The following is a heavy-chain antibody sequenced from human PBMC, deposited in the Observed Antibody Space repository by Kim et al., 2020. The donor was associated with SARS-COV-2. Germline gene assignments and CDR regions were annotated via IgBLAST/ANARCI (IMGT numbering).Heavy chain of an antibody. D-gene: IGHD4-17*01. CDR3: ATHYGGLGPEYFQH. Sequence: ADSVKGRFTISRDNSKNTLYLQMNSLRAEDTAVYYCATHYGGLGPEYFQHWGQGTLVTVSS. V-gene: IGHV3-23*01. J-gene: IGHJ1*01.